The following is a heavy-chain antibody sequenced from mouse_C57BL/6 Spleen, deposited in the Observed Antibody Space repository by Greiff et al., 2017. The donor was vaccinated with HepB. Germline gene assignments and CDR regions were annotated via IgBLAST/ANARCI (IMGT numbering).Heavy chain of an antibody. V-gene: IGHV1-18*01. J-gene: IGHJ3*01. CDR1: GYTFTDYN. CDR3: ARSGDDGYYPWFAY. D-gene: IGHD2-3*01. CDR2: INPNNGGT. Sequence: EVKLQQSGPELVKPGASVKIPCKASGYTFTDYNMDWVKQSHGKSLEWIGDINPNNGGTIYNQKFKGKATLTVDKSSSTAYMELRSLTSEDTAVYYCARSGDDGYYPWFAYWGQGTLVTVSA.